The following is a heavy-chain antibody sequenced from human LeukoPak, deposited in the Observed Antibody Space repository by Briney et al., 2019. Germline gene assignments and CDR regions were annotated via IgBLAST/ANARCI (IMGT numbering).Heavy chain of an antibody. D-gene: IGHD1-26*01. V-gene: IGHV3-21*01. CDR1: GFTFSDYS. CDR3: AREGPISGIRAFDI. CDR2: ISSSSSYI. J-gene: IGHJ3*02. Sequence: GGSLRLSCAASGFTFSDYSMNWVRQAPGKGLEWVSSISSSSSYIYYADSVKGRFTISRDNAKNSLYLQMNSLRAEDTAVYYCAREGPISGIRAFDIWGQGTMVTVSS.